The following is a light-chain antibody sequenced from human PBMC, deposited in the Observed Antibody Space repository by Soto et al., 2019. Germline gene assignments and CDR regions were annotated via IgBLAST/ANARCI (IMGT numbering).Light chain of an antibody. Sequence: QSALTQPASVCGSPGQSITISCTGTSSDVGGYNHVSWYQHHPGKAPKRIIYEVTKRPSGVSNRFSGSKSGDTASLTISGLQAEDEADYYCSSHTASTTRIFGTGTKVTVL. CDR3: SSHTASTTRI. CDR2: EVT. V-gene: IGLV2-14*01. CDR1: SSDVGGYNH. J-gene: IGLJ1*01.